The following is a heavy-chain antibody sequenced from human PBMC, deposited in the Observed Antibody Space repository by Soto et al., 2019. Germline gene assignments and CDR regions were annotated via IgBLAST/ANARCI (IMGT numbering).Heavy chain of an antibody. CDR3: AKTRLYDNNDYHRDGFDV. J-gene: IGHJ3*01. V-gene: IGHV3-23*01. CDR2: ISGDGSAT. D-gene: IGHD5-12*01. Sequence: EVKLLESGGGLVQPGESLRLSCAASGFRFWTYSMSWVRQAPGKGLEWVSGISGDGSATSYADSLKGRFTVPRDNSKDTLFLQMNTLRVEDTAVYYCAKTRLYDNNDYHRDGFDVWGPGTAVTVS. CDR1: GFRFWTYS.